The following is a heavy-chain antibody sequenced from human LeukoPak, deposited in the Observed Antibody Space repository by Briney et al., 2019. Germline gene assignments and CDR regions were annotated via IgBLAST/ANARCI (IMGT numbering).Heavy chain of an antibody. J-gene: IGHJ4*02. V-gene: IGHV3-23*01. D-gene: IGHD6-19*01. CDR3: ARAPRIAVAGIDY. CDR2: ISGGGGST. CDR1: GFTFSSYA. Sequence: GGSLRLSCAASGFTFSSYAMSWVRQTPGKGLEWVSAISGGGGSTYYADSVKGRFTISRDNAKNSLYLQMNSLRAEDTAVYYCARAPRIAVAGIDYWGQGTLVTVSS.